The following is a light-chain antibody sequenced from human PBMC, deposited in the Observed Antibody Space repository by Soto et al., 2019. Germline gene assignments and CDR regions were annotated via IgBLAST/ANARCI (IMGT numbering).Light chain of an antibody. CDR1: QSVSSY. Sequence: EIVLTQSPATLSLSPGERATLSCRASQSVSSYLAWYQQKPGQAPRLLIYDASNRATGIPARFSGSGSGTDLTLTISSLEPEDFALYYCQQRSNWPPLTFGGGTKVEIK. V-gene: IGKV3-11*01. CDR2: DAS. J-gene: IGKJ4*01. CDR3: QQRSNWPPLT.